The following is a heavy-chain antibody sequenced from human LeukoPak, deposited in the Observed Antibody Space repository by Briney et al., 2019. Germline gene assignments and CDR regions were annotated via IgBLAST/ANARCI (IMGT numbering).Heavy chain of an antibody. Sequence: SETLSLTCTVSEASISSAGYCWSWVRQPPGKGLEWIGYIYYSGSTYYNPSLRSRIAMSVDTSKNQFSLKLSSVTAADTAVYYCARVVCGTTCYERKSPFDSWGQGTLVTVSS. CDR2: IYYSGST. J-gene: IGHJ4*02. V-gene: IGHV4-31*03. CDR3: ARVVCGTTCYERKSPFDS. D-gene: IGHD2-2*01. CDR1: EASISSAGYC.